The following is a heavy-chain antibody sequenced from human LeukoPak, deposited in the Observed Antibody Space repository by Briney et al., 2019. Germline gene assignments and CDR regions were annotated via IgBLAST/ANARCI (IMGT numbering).Heavy chain of an antibody. CDR2: ISGSGGST. CDR3: AKDGLPNWFDP. J-gene: IGHJ5*02. CDR1: GFTFSGFW. D-gene: IGHD5-12*01. V-gene: IGHV3-23*01. Sequence: PGGSLRLSCAVSGFTFSGFWMSWSRQAPGKGLEWVSAISGSGGSTYYADAVKGRFTISRDNSKTTLYLQMNSLRAEDTAVYYCAKDGLPNWFDPWGQGTLVTVSS.